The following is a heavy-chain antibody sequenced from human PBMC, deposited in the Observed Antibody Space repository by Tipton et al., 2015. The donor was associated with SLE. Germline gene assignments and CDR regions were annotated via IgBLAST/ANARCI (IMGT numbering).Heavy chain of an antibody. CDR3: ASPHISDRTGVFDM. V-gene: IGHV4-34*01. D-gene: IGHD1-14*01. CDR2: SSHSGTT. J-gene: IGHJ3*02. CDR1: GGPFSGYY. Sequence: GLVKPSETLALTCAAYGGPFSGYYWGWIRQPPGKGLEWIGDSSHSGTTNYNPSLRGRVTIEVDTSKNQFSLRLNSVTAADTAVYYCASPHISDRTGVFDMWGQGTMVTVSS.